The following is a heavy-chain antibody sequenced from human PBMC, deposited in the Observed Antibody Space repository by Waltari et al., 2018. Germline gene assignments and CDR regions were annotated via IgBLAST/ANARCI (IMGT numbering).Heavy chain of an antibody. CDR3: ARNTLSLDYSHYYYYGMDV. CDR2: IYYSGST. CDR1: GGSISSSSHY. V-gene: IGHV4-39*01. D-gene: IGHD4-4*01. J-gene: IGHJ6*02. Sequence: QLQLQESGPGLVKPSETLSLTCTVSGGSISSSSHYWGWIRQPPGKGLEWIGSIYYSGSTYYNPSLKSRVTISVDTSKNQFSLKLSSVTAADTAVYYCARNTLSLDYSHYYYYGMDVWGQGTTVTVSS.